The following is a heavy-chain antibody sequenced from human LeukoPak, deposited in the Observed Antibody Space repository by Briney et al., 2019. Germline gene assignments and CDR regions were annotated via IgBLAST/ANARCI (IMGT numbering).Heavy chain of an antibody. D-gene: IGHD3-10*01. Sequence: ASAKVSCKASGYTFTSYGISWVRQAPGQGPEWMGWISAYNGNTNYAQKLQGRVTMTTDTSTSTAYMELRSLRSDDTAVYYCARSRFGEFHFDYWGQGTLVTVSS. CDR1: GYTFTSYG. CDR3: ARSRFGEFHFDY. CDR2: ISAYNGNT. V-gene: IGHV1-18*04. J-gene: IGHJ4*02.